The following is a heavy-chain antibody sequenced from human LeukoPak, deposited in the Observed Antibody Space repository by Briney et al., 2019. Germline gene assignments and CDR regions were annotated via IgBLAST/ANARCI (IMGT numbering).Heavy chain of an antibody. CDR3: AREVSEGFDF. J-gene: IGHJ4*02. Sequence: PGGSLRLSCAASGFTFGTYWMNWVRQAPGKGLEWVSSFGTRSTSVYHAGSVKGRFAISRDNAKNSLYLQMNSLRAEDTSLYYCAREVSEGFDFWGQGTLVTVSS. V-gene: IGHV3-21*01. CDR2: FGTRSTSV. D-gene: IGHD3-22*01. CDR1: GFTFGTYW.